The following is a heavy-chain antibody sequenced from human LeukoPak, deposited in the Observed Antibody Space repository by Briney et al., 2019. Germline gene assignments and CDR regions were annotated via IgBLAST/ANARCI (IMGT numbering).Heavy chain of an antibody. Sequence: GGSLRLSCAESGFTFSSYGMHGVRQAPGKGLEWVAFIRYEGSNKYYADSVKGRFTISRDNSKNTLYLQMNGLRAEDTAVYYCAKDSGRFVEFLDYWGQGTLVTVAS. V-gene: IGHV3-30*02. CDR2: IRYEGSNK. CDR3: AKDSGRFVEFLDY. D-gene: IGHD3-10*01. J-gene: IGHJ4*02. CDR1: GFTFSSYG.